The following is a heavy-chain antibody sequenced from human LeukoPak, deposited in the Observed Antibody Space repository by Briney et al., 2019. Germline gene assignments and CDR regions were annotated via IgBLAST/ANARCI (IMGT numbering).Heavy chain of an antibody. CDR1: GFTFSSYA. D-gene: IGHD2-2*01. CDR3: AKEGDVVVVPAAPLYYGMDV. Sequence: PGGSLRLSCAASGFTFSSYAMSWVRQAPGKGLEWVSAISGSGGSTYYADSVKGRFTISRDNSKNTLYLQMNSLRAEDTAVYYCAKEGDVVVVPAAPLYYGMDVCGQGTTVTVSS. V-gene: IGHV3-23*01. CDR2: ISGSGGST. J-gene: IGHJ6*02.